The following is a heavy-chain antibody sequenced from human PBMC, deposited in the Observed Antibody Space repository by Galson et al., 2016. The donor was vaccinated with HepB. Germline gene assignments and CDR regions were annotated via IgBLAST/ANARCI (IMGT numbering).Heavy chain of an antibody. CDR3: AKVALSSYSGYDSPYYFDY. Sequence: SLRLSCAASRFTFTSYAMSWVRLAPGKGLEWVSDISGSGGTTNYADSVKDRFTISRDNEKNMLYPQMDSLRAEDTAVYYCAKVALSSYSGYDSPYYFDYWGQGTLVTVSS. J-gene: IGHJ4*02. CDR1: RFTFTSYA. CDR2: ISGSGGTT. D-gene: IGHD5-12*01. V-gene: IGHV3-23*01.